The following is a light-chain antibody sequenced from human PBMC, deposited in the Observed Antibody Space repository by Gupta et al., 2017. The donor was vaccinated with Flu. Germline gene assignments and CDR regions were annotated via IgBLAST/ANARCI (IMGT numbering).Light chain of an antibody. Sequence: EIVLTQSPGTLSLSPGESATLSCRASQSLNSIFLAWYQQRPGQAPRLLIYGASSRAHGIPDRFSGSGSGTEFTLTISRLEPEDFAAYSCQQDRSSPRTFGQGTKVAIK. CDR3: QQDRSSPRT. J-gene: IGKJ1*01. CDR1: QSLNSIF. CDR2: GAS. V-gene: IGKV3-20*01.